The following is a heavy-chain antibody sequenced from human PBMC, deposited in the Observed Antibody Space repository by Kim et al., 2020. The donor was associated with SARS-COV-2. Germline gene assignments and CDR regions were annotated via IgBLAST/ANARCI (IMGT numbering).Heavy chain of an antibody. Sequence: GGSLRLSCSASGFTFNSYAMTWVRQAPRKGLEWVSTISGSGDYTHYADSVKGRFTISRDSSTNTLYLQMNGLRGEDTAIYFCAKGGNFWSGYFLWGQGTL. V-gene: IGHV3-23*01. CDR2: ISGSGDYT. D-gene: IGHD3-3*01. J-gene: IGHJ4*02. CDR1: GFTFNSYA. CDR3: AKGGNFWSGYFL.